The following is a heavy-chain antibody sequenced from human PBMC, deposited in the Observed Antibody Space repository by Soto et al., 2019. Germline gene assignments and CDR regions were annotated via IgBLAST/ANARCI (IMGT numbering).Heavy chain of an antibody. CDR1: GGTFSSYA. Sequence: SVKVSCKASGGTFSSYAISWVRQAPGQGLEWMGGIIPIFGTANYAQKFQGRVTITADESTSTAYMELSSLRSEDTAVYYCARDMNTMVRGVPTPYYYGMDVWGQVTTVAFSS. J-gene: IGHJ6*02. V-gene: IGHV1-69*13. CDR2: IIPIFGTA. D-gene: IGHD3-10*01. CDR3: ARDMNTMVRGVPTPYYYGMDV.